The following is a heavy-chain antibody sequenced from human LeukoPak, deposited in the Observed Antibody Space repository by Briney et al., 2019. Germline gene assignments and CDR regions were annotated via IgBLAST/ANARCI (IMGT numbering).Heavy chain of an antibody. D-gene: IGHD3-3*01. J-gene: IGHJ6*03. CDR1: GGSISSSSYY. CDR2: IYYSGST. CDR3: ARVGHDFWSGYYGYYYYYMDV. V-gene: IGHV4-39*01. Sequence: SETLSLTCTVSGGSISSSSYYWGWIRQPPGKGLELIGSIYYSGSTYYNPSLKSRVTISVDTAKNQFSLKLSSVTAADTAVYYCARVGHDFWSGYYGYYYYYMDVWGKGTTVTVSS.